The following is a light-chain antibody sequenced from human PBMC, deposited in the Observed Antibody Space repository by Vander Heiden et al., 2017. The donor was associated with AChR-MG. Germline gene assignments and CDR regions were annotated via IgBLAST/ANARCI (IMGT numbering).Light chain of an antibody. CDR2: DVS. Sequence: QSALTQPASVSGSPGQSITISCTGTSSEVGGYNYVSWYQQHPGNAPKPMIYDVSNRPSGVSNRFSGSKSGNTASLTISGLQAEDEADYYCSSYTSSSTLYVFGTGTKVTVL. J-gene: IGLJ1*01. CDR3: SSYTSSSTLYV. V-gene: IGLV2-14*01. CDR1: SSEVGGYNY.